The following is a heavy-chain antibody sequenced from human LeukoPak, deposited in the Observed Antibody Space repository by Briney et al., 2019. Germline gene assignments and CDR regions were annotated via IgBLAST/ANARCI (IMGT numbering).Heavy chain of an antibody. J-gene: IGHJ4*02. V-gene: IGHV1-3*01. Sequence: ASVKVSCKASGYTFTSYAMHWVRQAPGQRLEWMGWINAGNGNTKYSQKFQGRVTITRDTSASTAYMELSSLRSEDTAVYYCARDDDSFHYFDYWGQGTLVTVSS. CDR2: INAGNGNT. D-gene: IGHD3-22*01. CDR1: GYTFTSYA. CDR3: ARDDDSFHYFDY.